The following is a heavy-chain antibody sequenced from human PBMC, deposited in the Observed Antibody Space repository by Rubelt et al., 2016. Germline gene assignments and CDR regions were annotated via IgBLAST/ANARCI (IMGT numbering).Heavy chain of an antibody. V-gene: IGHV3-7*04. Sequence: RLSCAASGFTFSSYWMSWARQAPGKGLEWLANIKEDGSETYHVDSVRGRFTISRDNAKNSVYLQMNSLRAEDTAVYHCARGHYGRDYWGQGTLVTVSS. CDR1: GFTFSSYW. CDR2: IKEDGSET. J-gene: IGHJ4*02. CDR3: ARGHYGRDY. D-gene: IGHD3-16*01.